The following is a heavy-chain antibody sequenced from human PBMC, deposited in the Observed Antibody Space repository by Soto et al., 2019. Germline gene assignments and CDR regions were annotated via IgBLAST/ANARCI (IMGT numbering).Heavy chain of an antibody. CDR2: INGGTGQT. Sequence: ASVKVSCKASGYTFTTHAMHGVRQAPGQSLEWMGWINGGTGQTKHSQRFQGRVNITRDTSASTAYMELSSLRSEDTAVYYCARGKGMEENYYYYCLDIWGQGTTVTVSS. CDR3: ARGKGMEENYYYYCLDI. D-gene: IGHD1-1*01. CDR1: GYTFTTHA. V-gene: IGHV1-3*01. J-gene: IGHJ6*02.